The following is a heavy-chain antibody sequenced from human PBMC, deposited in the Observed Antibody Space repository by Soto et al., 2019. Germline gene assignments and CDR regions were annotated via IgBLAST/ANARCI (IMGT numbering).Heavy chain of an antibody. Sequence: SETLSLTCTVSGGSISSSSYYWGWIRQPPGKGLERIGSIYYSGSTYYNPSLKSRVTISVDTSKNQFSLKLSSVTAADTAVYYCARNPRFSKRYYYYMDVWGKGTTVTVSS. V-gene: IGHV4-39*01. CDR2: IYYSGST. D-gene: IGHD3-3*01. CDR1: GGSISSSSYY. CDR3: ARNPRFSKRYYYYMDV. J-gene: IGHJ6*03.